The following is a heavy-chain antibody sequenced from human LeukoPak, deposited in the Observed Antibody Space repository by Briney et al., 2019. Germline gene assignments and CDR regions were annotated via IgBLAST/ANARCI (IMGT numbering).Heavy chain of an antibody. CDR3: ARDADYYYYYGMDV. V-gene: IGHV1-18*01. Sequence: ASVKVSCTASGYTFTSYGISWVRQAPGQGLEWMGWISAYNGNTNYAQKLQGRVTMTTDTSTSTAYMELRSLRSDDTAVYYCARDADYYYYYGMDVWGQGTTVTVSS. CDR1: GYTFTSYG. J-gene: IGHJ6*02. CDR2: ISAYNGNT.